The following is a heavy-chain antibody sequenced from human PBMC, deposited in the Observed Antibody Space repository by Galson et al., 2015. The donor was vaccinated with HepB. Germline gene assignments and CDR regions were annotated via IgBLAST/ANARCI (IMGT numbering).Heavy chain of an antibody. J-gene: IGHJ6*02. V-gene: IGHV1-2*04. CDR2: INPNSGGT. CDR3: ARDAYYYGSGSLYYYYGMDV. CDR1: GYTFTGYY. D-gene: IGHD3-10*01. Sequence: SVKVSCKASGYTFTGYYMHWVRQAPGQGLEWMGWINPNSGGTNYAQKFQGWVTMTRDTSISTAYMELSRLRSDDTAVYYCARDAYYYGSGSLYYYYGMDVWGQGTTVTVS.